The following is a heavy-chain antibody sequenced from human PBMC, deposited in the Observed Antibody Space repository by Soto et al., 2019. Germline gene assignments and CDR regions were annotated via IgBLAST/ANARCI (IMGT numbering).Heavy chain of an antibody. D-gene: IGHD3-10*01. CDR3: ARDRLSTMVRGVITFDC. CDR2: ITPDSGGT. J-gene: IGHJ4*02. V-gene: IGHV1-2*06. Sequence: QVQLVQSGAEVKKPGASVKVSCKASGYTFTGYYMHWVRQAPGQGLEWMGRITPDSGGTNYAQKLQGRVTMTRDTSISTAYKELSRLRSDDTAVYYCARDRLSTMVRGVITFDCWGQGTLVTVSS. CDR1: GYTFTGYY.